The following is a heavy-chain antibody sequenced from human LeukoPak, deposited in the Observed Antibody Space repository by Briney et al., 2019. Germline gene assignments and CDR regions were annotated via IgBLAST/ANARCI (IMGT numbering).Heavy chain of an antibody. CDR3: ARESYCSSTSCYEKRPDY. V-gene: IGHV4-59*12. CDR2: IYYSGST. D-gene: IGHD2-2*01. CDR1: GGSISSYY. J-gene: IGHJ4*02. Sequence: PSETLSLTCTVSGGSISSYYWSWIRQPPGKGLEWIGYIYYSGSTNYNPSLKSRVTISVDTSKNQFSLKLSSVTAADTAVYYCARESYCSSTSCYEKRPDYWGQGTLVTVSS.